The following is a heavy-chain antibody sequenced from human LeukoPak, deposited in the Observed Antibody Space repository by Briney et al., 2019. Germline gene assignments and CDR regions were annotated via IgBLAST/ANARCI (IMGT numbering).Heavy chain of an antibody. CDR2: IYTSGST. J-gene: IGHJ5*02. CDR1: GRSIISSN. Sequence: SETLSLTCTVSGRSIISSNWSWSPQPAGKGLEWIGRIYTSGSTNYNPSLKSRVTISVDKSKNQFSLKLSSVTAAATAVYYAARERVSSDYASVWFDPWGQGTLVTVSS. CDR3: ARERVSSDYASVWFDP. V-gene: IGHV4-4*07. D-gene: IGHD4/OR15-4a*01.